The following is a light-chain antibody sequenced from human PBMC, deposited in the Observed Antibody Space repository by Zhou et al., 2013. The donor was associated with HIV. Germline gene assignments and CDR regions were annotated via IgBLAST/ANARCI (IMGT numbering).Light chain of an antibody. CDR1: QDISNY. V-gene: IGKV1-39*01. Sequence: DIQMTQSPSSLSASVGDRVTITCQASQDISNYLNWYQQKPGKAPKLLIYDASNLETGVPSRFSGSGSGTDFTLTISSLQPEDFATYYCQQSYSTPCTFGQGTKVEIK. J-gene: IGKJ1*01. CDR2: DAS. CDR3: QQSYSTPCT.